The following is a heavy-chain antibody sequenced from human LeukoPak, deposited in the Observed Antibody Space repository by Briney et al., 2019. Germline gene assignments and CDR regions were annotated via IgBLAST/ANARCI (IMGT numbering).Heavy chain of an antibody. D-gene: IGHD6-13*01. V-gene: IGHV5-51*01. CDR2: IYPGDSDT. CDR1: GCGFTSYR. CDR3: ARLLYSSSWYYFDY. J-gene: IGHJ4*02. Sequence: GEPLKISCKGSGCGFTSYRIGWARQMPGKGLEWMGIIYPGDSDTRYSPSFQGQVTISADKSISTAYLQWSSLKASDTAMYYCARLLYSSSWYYFDYWGQGTVVTVSS.